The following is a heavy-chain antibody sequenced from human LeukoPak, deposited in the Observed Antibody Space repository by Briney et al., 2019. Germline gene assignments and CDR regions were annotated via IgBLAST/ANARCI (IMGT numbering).Heavy chain of an antibody. D-gene: IGHD6-13*01. CDR3: ARGGAVAGSTADY. CDR1: GFTFNNYS. V-gene: IGHV3-21*01. CDR2: ISTGGRNI. Sequence: PGGSLRLSCAASGFTFNNYSMSCVRQSPGKGLEWVSSISTGGRNIYYADSVKGRSTISRDNANDSLFLQLNSLRAEDTAIYYCARGGAVAGSTADYWGQGTLVTVSS. J-gene: IGHJ4*02.